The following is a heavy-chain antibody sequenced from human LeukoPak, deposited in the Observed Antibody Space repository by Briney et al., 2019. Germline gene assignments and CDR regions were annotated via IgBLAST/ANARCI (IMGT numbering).Heavy chain of an antibody. CDR3: ARVVSFYDHCV. D-gene: IGHD5/OR15-5a*01. J-gene: IGHJ6*02. V-gene: IGHV1-2*02. CDR2: VNPNSGGS. CDR1: GYTFTAYY. Sequence: GASVKVSCSASGYTFTAYYMHWVRQAPGQGLEWMGWVNPNSGGSNYAQNFQGRVTMTRDTSISTVYMELSRLRSDDTAFYYCARVVSFYDHCVWGPGTTVTVSS.